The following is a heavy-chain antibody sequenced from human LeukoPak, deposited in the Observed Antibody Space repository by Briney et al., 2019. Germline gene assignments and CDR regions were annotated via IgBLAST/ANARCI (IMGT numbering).Heavy chain of an antibody. Sequence: PGGSLRLSCVGSGFIFSNYALIWVRQAPGKGLEWVSAISSAGAYYADSVRGRFIMSRDNSKNTLYLQMNNLRDEDTAIYYCARDPNGDYVGAFAFWGQGTMVTVSS. D-gene: IGHD4-17*01. CDR3: ARDPNGDYVGAFAF. CDR1: GFIFSNYA. CDR2: ISSAGA. J-gene: IGHJ3*01. V-gene: IGHV3-23*01.